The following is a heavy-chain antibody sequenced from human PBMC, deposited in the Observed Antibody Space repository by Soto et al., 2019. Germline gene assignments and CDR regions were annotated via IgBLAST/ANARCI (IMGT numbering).Heavy chain of an antibody. CDR1: GFTFSSYS. Sequence: PGGSLRLSCAASGFTFSSYSMNWVRQAPGKGLEWVSSISSSSSYIYYADSVKGRFTISRDNAKNSLYLQMNSLRAEDTAVYYCARDLGIAAAGFDYWGQGTLVTVSS. CDR3: ARDLGIAAAGFDY. V-gene: IGHV3-21*01. D-gene: IGHD6-13*01. CDR2: ISSSSSYI. J-gene: IGHJ4*02.